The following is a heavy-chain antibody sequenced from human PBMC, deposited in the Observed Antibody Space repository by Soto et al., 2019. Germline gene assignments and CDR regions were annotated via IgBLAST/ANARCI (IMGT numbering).Heavy chain of an antibody. J-gene: IGHJ3*02. CDR2: ITHDGSSA. Sequence: EVQVVESGGDLVQPGGSLRLSCVGSGFTFSSHWMHWVRQAPGKGLVWVAHITHDGSSATYADSVKGRFTISRDNAKNKLYLKMNTLRFEDTAVYYCADLFAGFDIWGQGTMVTVSS. CDR1: GFTFSSHW. V-gene: IGHV3-74*01. D-gene: IGHD3-10*02. CDR3: ADLFAGFDI.